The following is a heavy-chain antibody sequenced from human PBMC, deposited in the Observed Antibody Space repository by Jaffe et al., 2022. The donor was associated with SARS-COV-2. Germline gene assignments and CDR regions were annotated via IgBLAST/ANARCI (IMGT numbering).Heavy chain of an antibody. J-gene: IGHJ3*02. CDR3: ARAPRMVILTQSGAFDI. Sequence: QVQLVESGGGVVQPGRSLRLSCAASGFTFSSYAMHWVRQAPGKGLEWVAVISYDGSNKYYADSVKGRFTISRDNSKNTLYLQMNSLRAEDTAVYYCARAPRMVILTQSGAFDIWGQGTMVTVSS. CDR1: GFTFSSYA. D-gene: IGHD3-9*01. V-gene: IGHV3-30*04. CDR2: ISYDGSNK.